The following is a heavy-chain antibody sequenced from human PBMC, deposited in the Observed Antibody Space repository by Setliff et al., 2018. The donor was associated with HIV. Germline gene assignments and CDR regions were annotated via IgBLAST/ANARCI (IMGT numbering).Heavy chain of an antibody. D-gene: IGHD5-18*01. CDR2: IYRSGAT. CDR3: SNWNTTIDEDA. CDR1: GYSISSGYY. V-gene: IGHV4-38-2*02. Sequence: SETLSLTCTVSGYSISSGYYWGWIRQPPGKGLEWIGSIYRSGATNYLPSLKSRVTMSLDTSKNQFSLKMTSVTAADTALYYCSNWNTTIDEDAWGQGTLVTVSS. J-gene: IGHJ5*02.